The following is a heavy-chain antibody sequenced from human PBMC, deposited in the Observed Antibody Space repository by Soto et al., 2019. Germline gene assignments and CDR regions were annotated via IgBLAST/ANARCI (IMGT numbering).Heavy chain of an antibody. CDR2: INPNSGGT. CDR3: ARDYGDYYGMDV. Sequence: GASVKVSCKASGYTFTSYGISWVRQAPGQGLEWMGWINPNSGGTNYAQKFQGWVTMTRDTSISTAYMELSRLRSDDTAVYYCARDYGDYYGMDVWGQGTTVTVSS. J-gene: IGHJ6*02. CDR1: GYTFTSYG. V-gene: IGHV1-2*04. D-gene: IGHD4-17*01.